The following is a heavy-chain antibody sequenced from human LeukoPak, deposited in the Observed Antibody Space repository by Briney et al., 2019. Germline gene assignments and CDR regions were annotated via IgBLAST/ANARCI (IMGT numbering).Heavy chain of an antibody. Sequence: ASVKVSCKASGYTFASYYMHWVRQAPGQGLEWMGIINPSGGSTSYAQKFQGRVTMTRDTSTSTVYMELSSLRSEDTAVYCCARWTSRYYDSSGYYSGNAFDIWGQGTMVTVSS. CDR1: GYTFASYY. CDR2: INPSGGST. V-gene: IGHV1-46*01. D-gene: IGHD3-22*01. CDR3: ARWTSRYYDSSGYYSGNAFDI. J-gene: IGHJ3*02.